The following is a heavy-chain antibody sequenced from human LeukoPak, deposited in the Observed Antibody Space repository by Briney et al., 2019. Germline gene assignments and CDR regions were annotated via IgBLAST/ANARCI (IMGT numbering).Heavy chain of an antibody. CDR3: ASTHLGYCSSVSCQNDY. Sequence: GGSLRLSCAASGFTLYRYGMHWVRQAPGKGLEWVAFIRYDGSEMFYADFVKGRFTISRDKSNNTLYLQMNSLRAEDTAVYYCASTHLGYCSSVSCQNDYWGQGTLVTVSS. J-gene: IGHJ4*02. CDR2: IRYDGSEM. D-gene: IGHD2-15*01. V-gene: IGHV3-30*02. CDR1: GFTLYRYG.